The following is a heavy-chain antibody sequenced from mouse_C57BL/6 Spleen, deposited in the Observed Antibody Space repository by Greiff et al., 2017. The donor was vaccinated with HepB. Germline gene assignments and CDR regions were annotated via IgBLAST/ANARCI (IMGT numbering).Heavy chain of an antibody. D-gene: IGHD1-1*01. CDR2: IVPNSGGT. J-gene: IGHJ3*01. CDR1: GYTFTSYW. CDR3: ARSYYGSSAWFAY. V-gene: IGHV1-72*01. Sequence: QVQLQQPGAELVKPGASVKLSCKASGYTFTSYWMHWVKQRPGRGLEWIGRIVPNSGGTKYNEKFKSKATLTVDKPSSTAYMQLSSLTSEDSAVYYCARSYYGSSAWFAYWGQGTLVTVSA.